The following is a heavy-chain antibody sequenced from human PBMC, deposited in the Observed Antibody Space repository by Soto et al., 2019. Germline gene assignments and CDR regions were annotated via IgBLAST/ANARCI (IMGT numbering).Heavy chain of an antibody. Sequence: EVQLVESGGGLVKPGGSLRLSCAASGFTFSNAWMNWVRQAPGKGLEWVGRIKSKTDGGTTDYAAPVKGRFTISRDDSKNTLYLQMNSLKTEDTAVYYCTTDAGYYYDSSGYYHLYYYYYGMDVWGQGTTVTVSS. D-gene: IGHD3-22*01. V-gene: IGHV3-15*07. CDR2: IKSKTDGGTT. CDR1: GFTFSNAW. CDR3: TTDAGYYYDSSGYYHLYYYYYGMDV. J-gene: IGHJ6*02.